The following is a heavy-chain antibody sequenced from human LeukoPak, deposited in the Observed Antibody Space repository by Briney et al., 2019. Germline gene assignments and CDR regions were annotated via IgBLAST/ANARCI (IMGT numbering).Heavy chain of an antibody. V-gene: IGHV3-30*02. Sequence: GGSLRLSCAASGFTFSSYGMHWVRQAPGKGLEWVAFIRYDGSNKYYADSVKGRFTISRDNSKNTLYLQMNSLRAEDTAVYYCARDPGEWELRGYFDYWGQGTLVTVSS. CDR3: ARDPGEWELRGYFDY. CDR2: IRYDGSNK. CDR1: GFTFSSYG. D-gene: IGHD1-26*01. J-gene: IGHJ4*02.